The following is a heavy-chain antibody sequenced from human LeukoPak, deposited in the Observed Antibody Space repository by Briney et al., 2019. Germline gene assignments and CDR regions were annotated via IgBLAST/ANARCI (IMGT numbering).Heavy chain of an antibody. D-gene: IGHD6-13*01. CDR1: GFTFTSSA. CDR2: IVVGSGNT. J-gene: IGHJ6*02. CDR3: AAGQPYEGIAAAGPNYYYYGMDV. Sequence: SVKASCKASGFTFTSSAVQWVRQARGQRLEWIGWIVVGSGNTNYAQKFQERVTITRDMSTSTAYMELSSLRSEDTAVYYCAAGQPYEGIAAAGPNYYYYGMDVWGQGTTVTVSS. V-gene: IGHV1-58*01.